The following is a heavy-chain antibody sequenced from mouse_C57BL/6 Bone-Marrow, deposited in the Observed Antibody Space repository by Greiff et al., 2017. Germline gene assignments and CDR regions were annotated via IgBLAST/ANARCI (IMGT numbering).Heavy chain of an antibody. CDR2: ISNGGGST. CDR1: GFTFSDYY. D-gene: IGHD1-1*01. CDR3: AFYCYGSSGLGFDV. J-gene: IGHJ1*03. V-gene: IGHV5-12*01. Sequence: EVQLVESGGGLVQPGGSLKLSCAASGFTFSDYYMYWVRQTPEKRLEWVAYISNGGGSTYYPDTVKGRFTISRDNATNTLSLHISRLKSEDTAMFFCAFYCYGSSGLGFDVWGTGTTVTVSS.